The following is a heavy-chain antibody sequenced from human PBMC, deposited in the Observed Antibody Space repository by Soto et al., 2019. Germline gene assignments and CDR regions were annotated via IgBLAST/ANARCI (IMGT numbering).Heavy chain of an antibody. CDR1: GGPISSGDYY. CDR3: ARAYYDVLTGYYVRYFDY. D-gene: IGHD3-9*01. CDR2: IFHSGTT. Sequence: SETLSLTCSVSGGPISSGDYYWSWIRQPPGKGLEWIGYIFHSGTTYYNPSLKSRVAISIDTSKKQFSLKLRSVTAADTAVYYCARAYYDVLTGYYVRYFDYWGQGKPVTVSS. J-gene: IGHJ4*02. V-gene: IGHV4-30-4*01.